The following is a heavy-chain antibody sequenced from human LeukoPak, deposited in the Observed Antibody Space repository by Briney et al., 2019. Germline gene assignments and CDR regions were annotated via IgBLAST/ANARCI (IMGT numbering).Heavy chain of an antibody. J-gene: IGHJ4*02. CDR1: GGSISSGTYY. V-gene: IGHV4-61*02. CDR3: ARGTYSYGYGFDY. Sequence: SQTLSLTCTVSGGSISSGTYYWSWIRQPAGKGLEWIGRIYTSGSTNYNPSLKSRVTISVDTSMNQFSLKLSSVTAADTAVYYCARGTYSYGYGFDYWGQGTLVTVSS. D-gene: IGHD5-18*01. CDR2: IYTSGST.